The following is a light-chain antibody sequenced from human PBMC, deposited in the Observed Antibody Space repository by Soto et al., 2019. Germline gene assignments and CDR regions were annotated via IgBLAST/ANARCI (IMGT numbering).Light chain of an antibody. Sequence: QSVLTQPPSASGTPGQRVTISCSGSNSNVETNYVYWYQQVAGTAPKLLIYSNDQRPSGVPDRFSASKSGTSASLTISGLQDEDEADYYCSSYTSSSTLVFGTGTKLTVL. J-gene: IGLJ1*01. CDR2: SND. CDR3: SSYTSSSTLV. CDR1: NSNVETNY. V-gene: IGLV1-47*02.